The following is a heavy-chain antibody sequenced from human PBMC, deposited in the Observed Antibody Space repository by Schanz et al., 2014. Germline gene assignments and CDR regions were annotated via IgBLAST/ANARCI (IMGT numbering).Heavy chain of an antibody. V-gene: IGHV3-30*03. CDR1: GFMFSSYG. D-gene: IGHD1-26*01. CDR3: ARDHTTESYYSAGPPIDY. Sequence: QVQLVESGGGVVQPGRSLRLSCAASGFMFSSYGMHWVRQAPGKGLEWVGVISYDGSKKSYADSVKGRFTISRDNSKNTLYLQMNSLRPEDTAVYYCARDHTTESYYSAGPPIDYWGQGTLVTVSS. CDR2: ISYDGSKK. J-gene: IGHJ4*02.